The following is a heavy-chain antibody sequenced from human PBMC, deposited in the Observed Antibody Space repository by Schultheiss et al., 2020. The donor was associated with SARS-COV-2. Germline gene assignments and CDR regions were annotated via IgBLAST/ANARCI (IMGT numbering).Heavy chain of an antibody. Sequence: SETLSLTCAVSGYSISFGYYWAWIRQPPGKGLEWIGEINHSGSTNYNPSLKSRVTISVDKSKNQFSLKLSSVTAADTAVYYCARRKEVAGHVDYWGQGTLVTVSS. D-gene: IGHD6-19*01. CDR1: GYSISFGYY. CDR3: ARRKEVAGHVDY. CDR2: INHSGST. J-gene: IGHJ4*02. V-gene: IGHV4-38-2*01.